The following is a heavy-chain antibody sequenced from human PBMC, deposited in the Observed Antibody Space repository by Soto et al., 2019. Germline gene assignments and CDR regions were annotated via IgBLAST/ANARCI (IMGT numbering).Heavy chain of an antibody. CDR3: ARVRHIQLWLRSDYYGMDV. J-gene: IGHJ6*02. V-gene: IGHV1-46*03. Sequence: QVQLVQSGAEVKKPGASVKVSCKASGYTFTSYYMHWVRQAPGQGLEWMGIINPSGGSTSYAQKFTGRFTTTRATXRSXVXAELSSLRYEAKAVYYCARVRHIQLWLRSDYYGMDVWGQGTTVTVSS. CDR1: GYTFTSYY. D-gene: IGHD5-18*01. CDR2: INPSGGST.